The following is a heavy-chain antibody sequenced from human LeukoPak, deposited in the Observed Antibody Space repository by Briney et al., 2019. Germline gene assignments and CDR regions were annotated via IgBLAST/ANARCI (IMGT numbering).Heavy chain of an antibody. CDR1: GFTFSSYA. J-gene: IGHJ3*02. CDR2: ISGSGDRT. D-gene: IGHD3-22*01. CDR3: AKPLDSSGYYAFDI. V-gene: IGHV3-23*01. Sequence: GGSLRLSCAASGFTFSSYAMSWVRQAPGKGLEWVSVISGSGDRTSYADSVKGRFTISRDNSKNTLYLQMNSLRAEDTAVYYCAKPLDSSGYYAFDIWGQGTMVTVSS.